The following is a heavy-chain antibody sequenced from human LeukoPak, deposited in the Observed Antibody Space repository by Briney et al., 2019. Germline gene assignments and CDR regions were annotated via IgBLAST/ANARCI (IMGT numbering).Heavy chain of an antibody. CDR2: IYYSGST. V-gene: IGHV4-39*07. J-gene: IGHJ4*02. D-gene: IGHD3-10*01. CDR1: GGSISSSSYY. CDR3: ARDVVRGVIAYYFDY. Sequence: SETLSLTCTVSGGSISSSSYYWGWIRQPPGKGLEWIGSIYYSGSTYYNPSLKSRVTISVDTSKNQFSLKLSSVTAADTAVYYCARDVVRGVIAYYFDYWGQGTLVTVSS.